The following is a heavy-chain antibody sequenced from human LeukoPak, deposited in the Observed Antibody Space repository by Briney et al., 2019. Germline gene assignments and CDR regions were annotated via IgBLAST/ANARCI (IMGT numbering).Heavy chain of an antibody. V-gene: IGHV3-66*01. D-gene: IGHD6-19*01. CDR3: ATGNQWLAFDY. CDR2: IYSGDNT. CDR1: GFTVSGNY. Sequence: ARSLRLSCAASGFTVSGNYMSWVRQAPGKGLDLVSVIYSGDNTNYADSVKGRFTISRDYSKNTLYLQMSSLRAEDTAVYYCATGNQWLAFDYWGQGTLVTVSS. J-gene: IGHJ4*02.